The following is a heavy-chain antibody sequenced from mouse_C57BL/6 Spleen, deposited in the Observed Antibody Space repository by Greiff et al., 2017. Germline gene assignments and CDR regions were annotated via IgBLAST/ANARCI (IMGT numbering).Heavy chain of an antibody. CDR1: GFTFSSYA. Sequence: EVKVVESGGGLVKPGGSLKLSCAASGFTFSSYAMSWVRQTPEKRLEWVATISDGGSYTYYPDNVKGRFTISRDNAKNNLYLQMSHLKSEDTAMYYCARDFPYYYGSSPWFAYWGQGTLVTVSA. D-gene: IGHD1-1*01. J-gene: IGHJ3*01. CDR2: ISDGGSYT. V-gene: IGHV5-4*01. CDR3: ARDFPYYYGSSPWFAY.